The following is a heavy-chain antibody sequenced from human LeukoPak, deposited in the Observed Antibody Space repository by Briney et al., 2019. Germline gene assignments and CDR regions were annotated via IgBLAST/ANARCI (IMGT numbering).Heavy chain of an antibody. V-gene: IGHV4-39*07. D-gene: IGHD1-14*01. CDR2: IYYSGST. Sequence: PSETLSLTCTVSGGSISSSSYYWGWIRQPPGKGLEWIGSIYYSGSTYYNPSLKSRVTISVDTSKNQFSLKLSSVTAADTAVYYCASALTRTSSVYTDWGQGTLVTVSS. CDR3: ASALTRTSSVYTD. CDR1: GGSISSSSYY. J-gene: IGHJ4*02.